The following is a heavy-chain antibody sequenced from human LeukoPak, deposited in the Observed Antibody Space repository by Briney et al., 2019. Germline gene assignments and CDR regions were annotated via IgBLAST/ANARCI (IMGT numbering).Heavy chain of an antibody. Sequence: PSETLSLTCTVSGGSISSYYWSWIRQPAGKGLEWIGRIYTSGSTNYNPSLKSRVTISVDTSKNQFSLKLSSVTAADTAVYYRARERDYYDSRDAFDIWGQGTMVTVSS. V-gene: IGHV4-4*07. D-gene: IGHD3-22*01. CDR1: GGSISSYY. CDR3: ARERDYYDSRDAFDI. CDR2: IYTSGST. J-gene: IGHJ3*02.